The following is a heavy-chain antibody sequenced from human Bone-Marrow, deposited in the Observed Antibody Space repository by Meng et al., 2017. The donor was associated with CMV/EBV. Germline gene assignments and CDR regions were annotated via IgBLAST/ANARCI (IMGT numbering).Heavy chain of an antibody. CDR3: ARDLWYSRTYYGMDV. D-gene: IGHD6-13*01. CDR2: INHSGST. CDR1: GGSISSMNYY. V-gene: IGHV4-39*07. Sequence: SETLSLTCTVSGGSISSMNYYWGWIRQPPGKGLEWIGEINHSGSTNYNPSLKSRVTISVDTYKNQFSLKLSSVTDADTAVYYCARDLWYSRTYYGMDVWGQGTTVTVSS. J-gene: IGHJ6*02.